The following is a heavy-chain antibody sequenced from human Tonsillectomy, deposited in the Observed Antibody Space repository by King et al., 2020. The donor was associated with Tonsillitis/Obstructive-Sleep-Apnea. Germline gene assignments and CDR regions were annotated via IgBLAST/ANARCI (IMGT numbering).Heavy chain of an antibody. D-gene: IGHD5-24*01. CDR1: GDSISNYY. V-gene: IGHV4-59*01. J-gene: IGHJ4*02. CDR2: FYYSGST. CDR3: ARYRRDGYKYFLDY. Sequence: VQLQESGPGLVKPSETLSLTCTVSGDSISNYYWSWIRQSPGKRLGWIGYFYYSGSTNYNPSLESRVSFSVDTSKNQFSLQLSSVTAADTAVYYCARYRRDGYKYFLDYWGQGTLVTVSS.